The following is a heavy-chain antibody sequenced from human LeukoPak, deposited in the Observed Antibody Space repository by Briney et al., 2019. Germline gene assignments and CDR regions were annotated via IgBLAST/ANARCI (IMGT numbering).Heavy chain of an antibody. CDR2: ISAYNGNT. V-gene: IGHV1-18*01. Sequence: ASVKVSCKASGYTFTSYGISWVRQAPGQGLEWMGWISAYNGNTNYPQKLQGRVTMTTDTSTTTAYMELRSLRSDDTAVYYCATGPVMITFGELLDKFAPWGQGTLVTASS. D-gene: IGHD3-16*01. J-gene: IGHJ5*02. CDR1: GYTFTSYG. CDR3: ATGPVMITFGELLDKFAP.